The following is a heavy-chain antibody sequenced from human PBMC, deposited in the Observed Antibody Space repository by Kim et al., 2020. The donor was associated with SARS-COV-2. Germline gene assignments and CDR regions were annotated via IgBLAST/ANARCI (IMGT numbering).Heavy chain of an antibody. CDR2: IYYSGST. D-gene: IGHD2-2*01. CDR3: ARYQVPAARWYFDL. V-gene: IGHV4-31*03. J-gene: IGHJ2*01. Sequence: SETLSLTCTVSGGSISNGGYYWSWIRQHPGKGLEWIGYIYYSGSTYYNPSLKSRVTISVDTSKNQFSLKLSSVTAADTAVYYCARYQVPAARWYFDLWGRGTLVTVSS. CDR1: GGSISNGGYY.